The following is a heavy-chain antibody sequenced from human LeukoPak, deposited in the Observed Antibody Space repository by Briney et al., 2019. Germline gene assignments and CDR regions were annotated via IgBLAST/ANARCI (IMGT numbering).Heavy chain of an antibody. CDR3: ARDAGAGWELLGRNDY. CDR2: INHDGSST. CDR1: GFTFSTFW. V-gene: IGHV3-74*01. J-gene: IGHJ4*02. Sequence: PGGSLRLSCATSGFTFSTFWMHWVRQAPGKGLVWVSRINHDGSSTNYADSVKGRFTISRDNAKNTLYLQMNSLRAEDTAMYYCARDAGAGWELLGRNDYWGQGTLVTVSS. D-gene: IGHD1-26*01.